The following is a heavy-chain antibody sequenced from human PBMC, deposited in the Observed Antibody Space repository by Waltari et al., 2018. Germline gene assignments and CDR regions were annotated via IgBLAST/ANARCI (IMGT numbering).Heavy chain of an antibody. D-gene: IGHD2-2*01. Sequence: QVQLVESGGGVVQPGGSLRLVCAASGFIFSDYGMTWVRQAPGKCPEWRAVSWNHGRSEFYEDSVKGRFTISRDNSKNILYLQMNNLRVEDTAIYYCARNLEDFYCTTTNCFMDYWGQGTLVTVSS. CDR2: SWNHGRSE. J-gene: IGHJ4*02. CDR3: ARNLEDFYCTTTNCFMDY. V-gene: IGHV3-33*01. CDR1: GFIFSDYG.